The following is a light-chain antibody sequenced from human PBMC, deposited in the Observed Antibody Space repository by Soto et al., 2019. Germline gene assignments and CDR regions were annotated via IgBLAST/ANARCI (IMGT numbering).Light chain of an antibody. CDR1: SSDVGSFNR. CDR3: SSFTNSSTYV. J-gene: IGLJ1*01. CDR2: DVS. Sequence: QSALTQPPSVSGSPGQSVAISCTGTSSDVGSFNRVSWYQQPPGTAPKVMIYDVSSRPSGVPDRFSGSKSGNTASLTISGLQAEDEADYYCSSFTNSSTYVLGTGTKVTVL. V-gene: IGLV2-18*02.